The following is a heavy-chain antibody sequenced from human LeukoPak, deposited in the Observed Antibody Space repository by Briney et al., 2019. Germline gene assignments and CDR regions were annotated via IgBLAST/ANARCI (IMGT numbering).Heavy chain of an antibody. J-gene: IGHJ4*02. Sequence: PGGSLRLSCAASGFPFDSYSMNWVRQAPGKGLEWVSSISSSSTYISYADSVKGRFTISRDNARNSLYLQMHSLRAEDTAVYYCARVVIGEIYDFWSGYYNDWGQGTLVTVSS. D-gene: IGHD3-3*01. CDR2: ISSSSTYI. CDR1: GFPFDSYS. CDR3: ARVVIGEIYDFWSGYYND. V-gene: IGHV3-21*01.